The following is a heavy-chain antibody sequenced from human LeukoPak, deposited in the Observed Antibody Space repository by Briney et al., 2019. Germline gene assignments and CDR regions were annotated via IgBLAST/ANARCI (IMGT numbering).Heavy chain of an antibody. CDR1: GFTFSSYS. CDR3: ARAITGTTDCWFXX. D-gene: IGHD1-7*01. CDR2: ISSSSSYI. Sequence: GGSLRLSCAASGFTFSSYSMNWVRQAPGEGLEWVSSISSSSSYIYYADSVKGRFTISRDNAKNSLYLQMNSLRAEDTAVYYCARAITGTTDCWFXXWGQGTLVTV. J-gene: IGHJ5*02. V-gene: IGHV3-21*01.